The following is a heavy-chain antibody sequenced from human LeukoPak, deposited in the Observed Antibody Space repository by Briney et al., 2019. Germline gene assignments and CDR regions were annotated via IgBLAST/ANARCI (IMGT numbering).Heavy chain of an antibody. D-gene: IGHD2-2*01. CDR1: GGSISSYY. J-gene: IGHJ6*03. CDR2: IYTSGST. Sequence: SETLSLTCTVSGGSISSYYWSWIRQPAGKGLEWIGRIYTSGSTNYNPSLKSRVTMSVDTSKNQFSLKLSSVTAADTAVYYCARDLSGCSSTSCYPYYYCMDVWGKGTTVTISS. CDR3: ARDLSGCSSTSCYPYYYCMDV. V-gene: IGHV4-4*07.